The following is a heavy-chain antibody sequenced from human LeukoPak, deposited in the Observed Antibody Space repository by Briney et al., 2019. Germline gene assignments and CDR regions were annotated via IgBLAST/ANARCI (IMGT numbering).Heavy chain of an antibody. D-gene: IGHD3-16*02. Sequence: ASVKVSCKASGYPFESYGMTWVRQAPGQGLAWIGWISGFNGNTNYSQRFQGRVTMTTDAVSSTAYVELRGLTLDDTAIIYCARGGSYRSESIDYWGQGTLVTVSS. J-gene: IGHJ4*02. CDR2: ISGFNGNT. V-gene: IGHV1-18*01. CDR3: ARGGSYRSESIDY. CDR1: GYPFESYG.